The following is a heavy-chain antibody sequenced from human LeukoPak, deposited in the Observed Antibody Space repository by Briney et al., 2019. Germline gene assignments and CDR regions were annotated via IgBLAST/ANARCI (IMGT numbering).Heavy chain of an antibody. J-gene: IGHJ4*02. CDR2: IYYSGST. Sequence: KSSETLSLTCTVSGGSISGYSWSWIRQPPGKGLEWIGSIYYSGSTYYNPSLKSRVTISVDTSKNQFSLKLSSVTAADTAVYYCARQGHYSYWGQGTLVTVSS. D-gene: IGHD2-15*01. CDR1: GGSISGYS. CDR3: ARQGHYSY. V-gene: IGHV4-59*05.